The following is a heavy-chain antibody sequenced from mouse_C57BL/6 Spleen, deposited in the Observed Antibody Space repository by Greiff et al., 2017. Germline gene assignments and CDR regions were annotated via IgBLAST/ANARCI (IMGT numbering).Heavy chain of an antibody. Sequence: LQESGPELVKPGASVKISCKASGYAFSSSWMNWVKQRPGKGLEWIGRIYPGDGDTNYNGKFKGKATLTADKSSSTAYMQLSSLTSEDSAVYFCARWPLYSPAYWGQGTLVTVSA. CDR1: GYAFSSSW. CDR2: IYPGDGDT. D-gene: IGHD2-12*01. V-gene: IGHV1-82*01. CDR3: ARWPLYSPAY. J-gene: IGHJ3*01.